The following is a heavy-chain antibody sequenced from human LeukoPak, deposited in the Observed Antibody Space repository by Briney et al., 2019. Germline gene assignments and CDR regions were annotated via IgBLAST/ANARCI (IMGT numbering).Heavy chain of an antibody. D-gene: IGHD3-3*01. Sequence: SETLSLTCTVSGGSISSGGYYWSWIRQHPGKGLEWIGYIYYSGSTYYNPSLKSRVTISVDTSKNQFSLKLSSVTAADTAVYYCARGTIFGVVTTNTGTVDYFDYWGQGTLVTVSS. CDR3: ARGTIFGVVTTNTGTVDYFDY. J-gene: IGHJ4*02. V-gene: IGHV4-31*03. CDR1: GGSISSGGYY. CDR2: IYYSGST.